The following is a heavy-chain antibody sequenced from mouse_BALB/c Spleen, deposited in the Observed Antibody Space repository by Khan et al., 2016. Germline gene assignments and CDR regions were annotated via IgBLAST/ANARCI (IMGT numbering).Heavy chain of an antibody. V-gene: IGHV4-1*02. J-gene: IGHJ2*01. CDR1: GFDFSRYW. CDR2: INPDSNTI. CDR3: GRLYYDGFVDY. Sequence: EVKLLESGGGLVQPGGSLKLSCAASGFDFSRYWMTWVRQAPGKGLEWIGEINPDSNTINYTPSLKDKFIISRDNAKNTLYLQMSKVRSEDTALNYCGRLYYDGFVDYWGQGTTLTVSS. D-gene: IGHD1-1*01.